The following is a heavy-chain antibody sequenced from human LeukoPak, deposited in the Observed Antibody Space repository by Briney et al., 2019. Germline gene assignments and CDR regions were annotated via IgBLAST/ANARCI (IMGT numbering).Heavy chain of an antibody. CDR2: IYYSGST. V-gene: IGHV4-59*08. CDR3: AGEYSSSNFDY. CDR1: GDSISSYY. J-gene: IGHJ4*02. D-gene: IGHD6-13*01. Sequence: SETLSLTCTVSGDSISSYYWSWIRQPPGKGLEWIGYIYYSGSTNYNPSLKSRVTISVDTSKNQFSLRLSSVTAADTAVYYCAGEYSSSNFDYWGQGTLVTVSS.